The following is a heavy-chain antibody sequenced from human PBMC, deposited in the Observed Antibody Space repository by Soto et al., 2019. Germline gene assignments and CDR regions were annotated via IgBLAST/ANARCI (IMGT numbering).Heavy chain of an antibody. Sequence: QLQLQESGPGLVKPSETLSLTCTVSGGSISSSSYYWGWIRQPPGKGLEWIGSIYYSGSTYYNPSLKSRVTISVDTSKNQFSLKLSSVTAADTAVYYCARPYSSSWSDWYFDLWGRGTLVTVSS. CDR3: ARPYSSSWSDWYFDL. CDR2: IYYSGST. J-gene: IGHJ2*01. D-gene: IGHD6-13*01. V-gene: IGHV4-39*01. CDR1: GGSISSSSYY.